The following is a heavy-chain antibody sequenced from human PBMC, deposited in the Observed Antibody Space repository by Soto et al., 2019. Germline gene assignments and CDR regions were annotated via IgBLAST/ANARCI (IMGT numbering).Heavy chain of an antibody. V-gene: IGHV1-18*01. J-gene: IGHJ3*02. CDR1: GYTFTSYG. CDR2: ISAYNGNT. Sequence: QVQLVQSGAEVKKPGASVKVSCKASGYTFTSYGISWVRQAPGQGLEWMGWISAYNGNTNYAQKLQGRVTMTTDTSRSTDYMGRRSLGSDATAVYYGAGYCGGYCYDAFDIWGQGTMVTVSS. D-gene: IGHD2-21*02. CDR3: AGYCGGYCYDAFDI.